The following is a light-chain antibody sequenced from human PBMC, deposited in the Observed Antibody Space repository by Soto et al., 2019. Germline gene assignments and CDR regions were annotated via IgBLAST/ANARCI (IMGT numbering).Light chain of an antibody. CDR3: CSHAGSTSV. CDR2: GGS. CDR1: SSDVGRYDL. J-gene: IGLJ3*02. Sequence: QSALTQPASVSGSPGQSVTISCTGFSSDVGRYDLVSWYQKFPGKAPKLMIYGGSKRPSGVSHRFSGSQSGNTASLTIPGLQAEDEADYYCCSHAGSTSVFGGGTKVTVL. V-gene: IGLV2-23*01.